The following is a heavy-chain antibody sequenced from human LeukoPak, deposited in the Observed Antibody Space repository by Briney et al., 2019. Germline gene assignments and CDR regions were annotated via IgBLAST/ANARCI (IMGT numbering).Heavy chain of an antibody. V-gene: IGHV1-18*01. J-gene: IGHJ4*02. CDR2: ISANNGHT. CDR1: GYIFTSYG. D-gene: IGHD3-22*01. Sequence: ASVRVSCKASGYIFTSYGLSWVRQAPGQGLEWMGWISANNGHTHYAQKFQGRLTITRDMSTRTVDMELRSLRSDDTAVYYCARDMRHYRYYESDEYYFNFEYWGQGTQVTVSS. CDR3: ARDMRHYRYYESDEYYFNFEY.